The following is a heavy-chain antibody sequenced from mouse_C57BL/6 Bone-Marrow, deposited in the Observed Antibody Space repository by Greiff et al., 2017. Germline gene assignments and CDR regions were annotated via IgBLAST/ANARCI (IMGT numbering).Heavy chain of an antibody. CDR2: IDPEDGDT. CDR3: ANFYFDY. V-gene: IGHV14-1*01. J-gene: IGHJ2*01. Sequence: EVKLMESGAELVRPGASVKLSCTASGFNIKDYYMHWVKQRPEQGLEWIGRIDPEDGDTEYAPKFQGKDTMTADTSSNTAYLQLSSLTSEDTAVYYCANFYFDYWGQGTTLTVSS. CDR1: GFNIKDYY.